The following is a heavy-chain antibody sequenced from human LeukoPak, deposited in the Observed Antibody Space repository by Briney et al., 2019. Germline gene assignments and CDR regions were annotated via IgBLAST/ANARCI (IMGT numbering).Heavy chain of an antibody. V-gene: IGHV1-8*01. CDR3: ARRHGDYVAFDY. J-gene: IGHJ4*02. Sequence: ASVKVSCKASGYTFSSYDVNWVRQATGQGLEWMGWMNPNSGNTGYAQKFQGRVTIIRNTSISTAYMELSRLRSDDTAVYYCARRHGDYVAFDYWGQGTLVTVSS. D-gene: IGHD4-17*01. CDR2: MNPNSGNT. CDR1: GYTFSSYD.